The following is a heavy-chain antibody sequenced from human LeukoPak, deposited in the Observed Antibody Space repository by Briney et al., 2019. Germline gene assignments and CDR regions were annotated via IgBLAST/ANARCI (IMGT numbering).Heavy chain of an antibody. V-gene: IGHV1-18*01. D-gene: IGHD6-19*01. CDR2: ISAYNGNT. CDR3: ARDHGQWLGPYAAFDI. Sequence: ASVNVSCKASGYTFTSYGISWVRQAPGQGLERMGWISAYNGNTNYAQKLQGRVTMTTDTSTSTAYMELRSLRSDDTAVYYCARDHGQWLGPYAAFDIWGQGTMVTVSS. J-gene: IGHJ3*02. CDR1: GYTFTSYG.